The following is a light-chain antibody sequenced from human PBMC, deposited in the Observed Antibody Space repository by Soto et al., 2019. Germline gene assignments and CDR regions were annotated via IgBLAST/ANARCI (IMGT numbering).Light chain of an antibody. J-gene: IGKJ1*01. CDR1: QSISSW. CDR2: KAS. CDR3: QQYNSYSRT. Sequence: DIQMTQSPSTLSASVGDRVTITCRASQSISSWLAWYQQKPGKAPKLLIYKASSLESGVPSRFSGSGSETAFTLTISSLQPDDFATYYCQQYNSYSRTFGQGTKVEIK. V-gene: IGKV1-5*03.